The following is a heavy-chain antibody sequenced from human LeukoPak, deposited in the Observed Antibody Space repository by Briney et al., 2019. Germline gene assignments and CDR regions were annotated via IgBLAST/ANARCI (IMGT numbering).Heavy chain of an antibody. D-gene: IGHD3-10*01. CDR2: ISSDGSNK. Sequence: GGSLRLSCAASGFTFSSYGMHWVRQAPGKGLEWVAVISSDGSNKYYADSVKGRFTISRDNSKNTLYLQMNSLRAEDTAVYYCAKQARRAYYYGSGTYARSHYFDYWGRGTLVTVSS. J-gene: IGHJ4*02. CDR1: GFTFSSYG. V-gene: IGHV3-30*18. CDR3: AKQARRAYYYGSGTYARSHYFDY.